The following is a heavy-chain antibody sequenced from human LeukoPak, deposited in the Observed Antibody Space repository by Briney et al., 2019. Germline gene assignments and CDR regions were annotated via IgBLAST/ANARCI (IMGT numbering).Heavy chain of an antibody. J-gene: IGHJ4*02. CDR2: IRYDGSNK. Sequence: PGGSLRLSCAASGFTFSRYGMNWVRQAPGKGLEWVAFIRYDGSNKYYADSVKGRFTISRDNSKNTLYLELNGLRAEDTAVYYCAKESQLSYSGTFYIDSWGQGTLVTVSS. CDR3: AKESQLSYSGTFYIDS. D-gene: IGHD1-26*01. V-gene: IGHV3-30*02. CDR1: GFTFSRYG.